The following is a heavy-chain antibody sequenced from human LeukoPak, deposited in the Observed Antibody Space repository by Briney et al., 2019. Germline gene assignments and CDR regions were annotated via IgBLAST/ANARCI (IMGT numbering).Heavy chain of an antibody. D-gene: IGHD6-13*01. CDR3: AKDRIFTAGARAFDI. V-gene: IGHV3-23*01. J-gene: IGHJ3*02. Sequence: PGGSLRLSSTASGFTFSSYAISWVRQAPGKGLEWVSAISDSGGATYYADSVKGRFTISRDNSRSALYLQMNSLRAEDTAVYYCAKDRIFTAGARAFDIWGQGKLSASFQ. CDR1: GFTFSSYA. CDR2: ISDSGGAT.